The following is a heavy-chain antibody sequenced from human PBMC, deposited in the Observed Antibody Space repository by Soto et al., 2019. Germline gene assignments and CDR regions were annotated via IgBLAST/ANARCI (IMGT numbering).Heavy chain of an antibody. V-gene: IGHV1-18*01. J-gene: IGHJ4*02. CDR2: ISAYNGNT. CDR3: ARDLRYCSGGSCYPPLGY. CDR1: GYTFTSYG. Sequence: ASVNVSCKASGYTFTSYGISWVRQAPGQGLEWMGWISAYNGNTNYAQKLQGRVTMTTDTSTSTAYMELRSLRSDDTAVYYCARDLRYCSGGSCYPPLGYWGQGTLVTVSS. D-gene: IGHD2-15*01.